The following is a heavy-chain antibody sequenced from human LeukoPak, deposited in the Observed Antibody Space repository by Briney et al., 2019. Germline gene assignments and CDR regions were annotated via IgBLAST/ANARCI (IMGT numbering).Heavy chain of an antibody. CDR3: AKGAIVVVPAAADY. J-gene: IGHJ4*02. CDR1: GFTFSFYS. V-gene: IGHV3-21*01. D-gene: IGHD2-2*01. Sequence: GGSLRLSCAASGFTFSFYSMNWARQAPGKGLEWVSSISSSSSYIYYADSVKGRFTISRDNAKNTLYLQMNSLRAEDTAVYYCAKGAIVVVPAAADYWGQGTLVTVSS. CDR2: ISSSSSYI.